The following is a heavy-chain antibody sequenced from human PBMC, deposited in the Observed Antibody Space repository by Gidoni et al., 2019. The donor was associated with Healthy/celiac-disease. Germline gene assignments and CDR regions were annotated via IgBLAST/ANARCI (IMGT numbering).Heavy chain of an antibody. D-gene: IGHD3-10*01. J-gene: IGHJ3*02. CDR2: ISYDGSNK. CDR3: ARNGENAFDI. Sequence: QVQLVESGGGVVQPGMSLRLSCEASGFTFSRYAMPLVSQAPGKGLEWVAVISYDGSNKYYADYVKGRFTISRDYSKNPLYLQMNSLRAEATAVYYCARNGENAFDIWGQVTMFTVSS. V-gene: IGHV3-30*01. CDR1: GFTFSRYA.